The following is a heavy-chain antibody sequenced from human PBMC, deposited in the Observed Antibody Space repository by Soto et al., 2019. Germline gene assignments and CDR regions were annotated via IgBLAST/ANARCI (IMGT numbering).Heavy chain of an antibody. CDR1: GFTFRTYT. D-gene: IGHD3-10*01. CDR2: IRGFSPYT. CDR3: ARDRGYDAHDYYYNAMDV. Sequence: GSLRLSCISSGFTFRTYTMNWVRQAPGKGLEWVSGIRGFSPYTFYAESVKGRFTISRDNAKNSLYLQMNSLRAEDTAVYYCARDRGYDAHDYYYNAMDVPAQGTTVTVSS. V-gene: IGHV3-21*01. J-gene: IGHJ6*02.